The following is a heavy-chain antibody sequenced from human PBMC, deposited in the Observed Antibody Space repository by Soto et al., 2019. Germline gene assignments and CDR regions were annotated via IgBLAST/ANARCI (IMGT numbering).Heavy chain of an antibody. J-gene: IGHJ4*02. V-gene: IGHV3-53*01. CDR3: AKDGRGSGSHYNSFGY. CDR2: IYSTGTT. CDR1: GFTVGNNY. D-gene: IGHD3-10*01. Sequence: EVQLVESGGGLIQPGGSLKLSCADSGFTVGNNYMSWVRQAPGKGLEWVSLIYSTGTTKYADSVKGRFTVSRDNAKNTLYLQMNSLRAKDTAVYYFAKDGRGSGSHYNSFGYWGQGTLVTVSS.